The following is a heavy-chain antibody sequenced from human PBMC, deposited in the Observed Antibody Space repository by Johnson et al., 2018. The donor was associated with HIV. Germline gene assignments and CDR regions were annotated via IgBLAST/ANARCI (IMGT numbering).Heavy chain of an antibody. J-gene: IGHJ3*02. Sequence: VLLVESGGGVIQPGGSLRLSCAGSGFTVSSNYMSWVRQASGKGLEWVSVVYNSGPTYYGDSVKGRFSLSRDISKNTLYLQMNSLRAEDTAVYYCANSYSSSSGNNDYAFDIWGQGTMVTVSS. V-gene: IGHV3-66*03. CDR3: ANSYSSSSGNNDYAFDI. CDR1: GFTVSSNY. CDR2: VYNSGPT. D-gene: IGHD6-6*01.